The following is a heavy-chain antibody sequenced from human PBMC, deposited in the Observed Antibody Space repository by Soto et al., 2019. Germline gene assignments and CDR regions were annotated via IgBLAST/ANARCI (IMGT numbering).Heavy chain of an antibody. CDR3: ARGITAAGNNWFDP. CDR2: IIPIFGTA. Sequence: ASVKVSCKASGGTFSSYAISWVRQAPGQGLEWMGGIIPIFGTANYAQKFQGRVTITADESTSTAYMELRSLRSDDTAVYYCARGITAAGNNWFDPWGQGTLVTVSS. D-gene: IGHD6-13*01. CDR1: GGTFSSYA. V-gene: IGHV1-69*13. J-gene: IGHJ5*02.